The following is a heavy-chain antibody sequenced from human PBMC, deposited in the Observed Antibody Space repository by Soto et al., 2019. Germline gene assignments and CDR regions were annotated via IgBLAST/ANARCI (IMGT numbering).Heavy chain of an antibody. Sequence: EVQLVESGGGLVRPGGSLRLSCAASGFTFSSYWMHWVRQAPGKGLVWVSRMNEDGGTTDYADSVKGRFTISRDNAKNTVYLQMNSQRDEDTAVYYCASDHSGRADVWSQGTTVTVAS. D-gene: IGHD3-10*01. CDR1: GFTFSSYW. CDR3: ASDHSGRADV. CDR2: MNEDGGTT. V-gene: IGHV3-74*02. J-gene: IGHJ6*02.